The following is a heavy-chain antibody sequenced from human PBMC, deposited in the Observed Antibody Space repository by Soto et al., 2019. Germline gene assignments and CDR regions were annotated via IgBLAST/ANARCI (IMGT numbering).Heavy chain of an antibody. CDR1: GFTFSSYA. V-gene: IGHV3-30-3*01. CDR2: ISSDGSNN. J-gene: IGHJ4*02. D-gene: IGHD2-15*01. CDR3: ARFKGCSGGSCYAYFEY. Sequence: QVQLVESGGGVVQPGRSLRLSCAASGFTFSSYAMHWVRQAPGKGLEWVAVISSDGSNNYYADSVKGRFTISRDNSKNTLYLQMNSLRAEDTALYYCARFKGCSGGSCYAYFEYWGQGTLVTVSS.